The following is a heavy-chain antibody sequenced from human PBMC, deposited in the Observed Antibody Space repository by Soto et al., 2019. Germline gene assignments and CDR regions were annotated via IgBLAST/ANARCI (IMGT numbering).Heavy chain of an antibody. V-gene: IGHV2-70*04. CDR2: IDWDDEK. CDR3: ARLRVDSGGYHFDI. J-gene: IGHJ4*02. Sequence: GSGPTLVNPTQTLTLTCTFSGFSLSTSGMRVSWIRQPPGKALQWLARIDWDDEKFYSASLKTRLTISKDTSKNQVVLTMTDMDPADTATYYCARLRVDSGGYHFDIWGQGTLVTVSS. CDR1: GFSLSTSGMR. D-gene: IGHD2-21*01.